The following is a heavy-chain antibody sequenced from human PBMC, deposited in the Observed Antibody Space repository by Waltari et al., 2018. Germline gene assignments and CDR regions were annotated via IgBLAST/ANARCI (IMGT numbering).Heavy chain of an antibody. V-gene: IGHV1-69*01. CDR2: ISPTMGTA. CDR1: GGTFSSYA. CDR3: ARVRGKRIYYFDY. Sequence: QVQLVQSGAEVKKPGSSVKVSCKASGGTFSSYAISWVRQAPGQGLEWMGGISPTMGTANDGQKFQGRVPITADESTSTAYMELSSLRSEDTAVYYCARVRGKRIYYFDYWGQGTLVTVSS. J-gene: IGHJ4*02. D-gene: IGHD3-3*01.